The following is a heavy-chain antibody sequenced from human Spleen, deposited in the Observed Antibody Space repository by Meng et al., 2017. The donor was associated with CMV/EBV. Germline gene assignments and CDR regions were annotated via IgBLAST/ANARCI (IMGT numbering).Heavy chain of an antibody. CDR1: GFTFSSNA. V-gene: IGHV3-30*02. Sequence: GESLKISCAASGFTFSSNAMSWVRQAPGKGLEWVAFIRYDGSNKYYADSVKGRFTISRDNSKNTLYLQMNSLRAEDTAVYYCAEGLVGATREFVWGQGTLVTVSS. D-gene: IGHD1-26*01. J-gene: IGHJ4*02. CDR2: IRYDGSNK. CDR3: AEGLVGATREFV.